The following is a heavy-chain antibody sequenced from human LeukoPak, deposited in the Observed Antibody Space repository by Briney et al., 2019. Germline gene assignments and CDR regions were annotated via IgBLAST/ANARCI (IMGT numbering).Heavy chain of an antibody. J-gene: IGHJ2*01. D-gene: IGHD2-15*01. CDR1: GGSISSGGYY. Sequence: SQTLSLTCTVSGGSISSGGYYWSWIRQHPGKGLEWIGYIYYSGSTYYNPSLKSRVTISVATSKNQFSLKLSSVTAADTSVYYCASSPPRYCSGGSCYSDYWYFDLWGRGTLVTVSS. CDR2: IYYSGST. CDR3: ASSPPRYCSGGSCYSDYWYFDL. V-gene: IGHV4-31*03.